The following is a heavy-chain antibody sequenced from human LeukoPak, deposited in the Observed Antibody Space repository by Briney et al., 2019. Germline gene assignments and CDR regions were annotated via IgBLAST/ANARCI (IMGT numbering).Heavy chain of an antibody. CDR2: IYSSGGT. V-gene: IGHV4-59*01. D-gene: IGHD3-16*01. J-gene: IGHJ6*02. CDR3: ARGGRYIRRRLDV. Sequence: SETLSLTCTVSGGSISSYYWSWIRQPPGKGLEWIGYIYSSGGTNYNPSLKSRVTISVDTSKNQFSLRLSSVTAADTAVYNCARGGRYIRRRLDVWGQGTTVTVSS. CDR1: GGSISSYY.